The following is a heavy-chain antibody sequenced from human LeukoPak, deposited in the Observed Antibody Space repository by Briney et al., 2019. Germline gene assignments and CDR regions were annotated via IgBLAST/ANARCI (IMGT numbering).Heavy chain of an antibody. CDR3: AKKLAAAGGAY. J-gene: IGHJ4*02. CDR2: ISGSGGST. Sequence: PGGSLRLSCAASGFTFSSYAMSWVRQAPGKGLGRVSAISGSGGSTYYADSVKGRFTISRDNSKNTLYLQMNSLRAEDTAVYYCAKKLAAAGGAYWGQGTLVTVSS. V-gene: IGHV3-23*01. D-gene: IGHD6-13*01. CDR1: GFTFSSYA.